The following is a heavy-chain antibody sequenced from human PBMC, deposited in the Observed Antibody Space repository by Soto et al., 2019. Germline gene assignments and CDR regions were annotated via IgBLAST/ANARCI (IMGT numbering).Heavy chain of an antibody. CDR1: GFSINTYW. D-gene: IGHD6-19*01. CDR2: INPEGNAK. CDR3: ARMVPTAVAGTLDY. V-gene: IGHV3-7*01. J-gene: IGHJ4*02. Sequence: GGSLRLSCSGFGFSINTYWMNWIRQTPGKGLEWVANINPEGNAKTYVDPVKGRFFVSRDNTRNSLDLQMNSLRAEDTAVYYCARMVPTAVAGTLDYWGQGTLVTVSS.